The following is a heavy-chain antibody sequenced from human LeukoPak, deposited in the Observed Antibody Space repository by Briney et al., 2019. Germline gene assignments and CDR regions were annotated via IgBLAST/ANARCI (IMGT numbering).Heavy chain of an antibody. Sequence: ASVKVSCKASGYTFTGYYMHWVRQAPGQGLEWMGWINPNSGGTNYAQKFQGRVTMTRDTSISTAYMELSRLRSDDTAVYYCARVDPLGYCSGGSCYSPYYYYVMDVWGQGTTVTVSS. CDR3: ARVDPLGYCSGGSCYSPYYYYVMDV. CDR1: GYTFTGYY. CDR2: INPNSGGT. J-gene: IGHJ6*01. V-gene: IGHV1-2*02. D-gene: IGHD2-15*01.